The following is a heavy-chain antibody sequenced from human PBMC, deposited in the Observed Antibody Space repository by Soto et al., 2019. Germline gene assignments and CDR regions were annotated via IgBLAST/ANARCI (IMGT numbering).Heavy chain of an antibody. CDR1: GFTFSSYW. D-gene: IGHD1-26*01. Sequence: EVQLVESGGGLVQPGGSLRLSCAASGFTFSSYWMSWVRQAPGKGLEWVANIKQDGSEKYYVDSVKGRFTISRDNAKNSLYLQMNSLRAEDTAVYYCARESLCRYYYYYYYMDVWGKGTTVTVSS. V-gene: IGHV3-7*01. CDR3: ARESLCRYYYYYYYMDV. J-gene: IGHJ6*03. CDR2: IKQDGSEK.